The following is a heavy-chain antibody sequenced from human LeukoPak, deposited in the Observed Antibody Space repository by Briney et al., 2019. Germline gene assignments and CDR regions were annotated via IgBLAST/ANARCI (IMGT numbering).Heavy chain of an antibody. Sequence: SETLSLTCTVSGGSISSSSYYWGWIRQPPGKGLEWIGSIYYSGGTYYNPSLKSRVTISVDTSKNQFSLKLSSVTAADTAVYYCARDTSAGGPKFTPAFDIWGQGTMVTVSS. CDR3: ARDTSAGGPKFTPAFDI. CDR1: GGSISSSSYY. J-gene: IGHJ3*02. D-gene: IGHD4-23*01. CDR2: IYYSGGT. V-gene: IGHV4-39*07.